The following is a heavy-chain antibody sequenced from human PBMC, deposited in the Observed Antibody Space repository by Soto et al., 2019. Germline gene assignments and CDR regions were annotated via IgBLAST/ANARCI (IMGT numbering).Heavy chain of an antibody. CDR1: GYTFTSYG. CDR3: ARDYDSSGWYFGMDV. D-gene: IGHD6-19*01. V-gene: IGHV1-18*01. CDR2: ISAYNGNT. J-gene: IGHJ6*02. Sequence: QVQLVQSGAEVKKPGASVKVSRKASGYTFTSYGISWVRQAPGQGLEWMGWISAYNGNTNYAQKLQGRVTMTTDTSTSTAYTELRSLRSDDTAVYYCARDYDSSGWYFGMDVWGQGTTVTVSS.